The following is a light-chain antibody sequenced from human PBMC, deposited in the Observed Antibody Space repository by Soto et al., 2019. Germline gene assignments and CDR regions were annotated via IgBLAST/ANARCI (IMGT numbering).Light chain of an antibody. CDR3: QQYSNWPLT. CDR1: QTVYNN. Sequence: EIVMTQSPATLSVSPGERAALSCRASQTVYNNLAWYQQKPGQAHRLLIYGASARATGIPARFSGSGSGTEFTLTVSSLQSEDFAVYYCQQYSNWPLTFGGGTKVEIK. CDR2: GAS. J-gene: IGKJ4*01. V-gene: IGKV3-15*01.